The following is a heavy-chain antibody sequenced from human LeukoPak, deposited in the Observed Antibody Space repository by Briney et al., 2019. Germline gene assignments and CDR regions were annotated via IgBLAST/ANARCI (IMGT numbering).Heavy chain of an antibody. CDR3: ARASIVVVPAAMNWFDP. D-gene: IGHD2-2*01. J-gene: IGHJ5*02. V-gene: IGHV1-2*02. CDR2: IYPNSGGT. Sequence: ASVKVSCKASGYTFTGYYMHWVRQAPGQGLEWMGWIYPNSGGTNYAQKFQGRVTMTRDTSISTAYMELSRLRSDDTAVYYCARASIVVVPAAMNWFDPWGQGTLVTVSS. CDR1: GYTFTGYY.